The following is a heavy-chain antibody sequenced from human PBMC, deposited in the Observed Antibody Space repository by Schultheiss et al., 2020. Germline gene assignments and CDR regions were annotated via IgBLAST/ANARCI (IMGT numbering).Heavy chain of an antibody. CDR2: ISSSSSYI. D-gene: IGHD3-22*01. Sequence: ESLKISCAASGFTFSSYSMNWVRQAPGKGLEWVSSISSSSSYIYYADSVKGRFTISRDNAKNSLYLQMNSLRAEDTAVYYCARVIPDSSGYNDYWGQGTLVTVSS. V-gene: IGHV3-21*01. CDR1: GFTFSSYS. J-gene: IGHJ4*02. CDR3: ARVIPDSSGYNDY.